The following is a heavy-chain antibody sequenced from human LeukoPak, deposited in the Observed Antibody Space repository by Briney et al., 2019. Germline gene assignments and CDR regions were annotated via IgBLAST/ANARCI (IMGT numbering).Heavy chain of an antibody. CDR2: ISWNSGSI. J-gene: IGHJ4*02. CDR3: AKASHGPFDY. V-gene: IGHV3-9*01. Sequence: GGSLRLSCAASGFTFDDYAMHWVRQAPGKGLEWVSGISWNSGSIGYADSVKGRFTISRDNSKNTLYLQMNSLRAEDTAVYYCAKASHGPFDYWGQGTLVTVSS. CDR1: GFTFDDYA.